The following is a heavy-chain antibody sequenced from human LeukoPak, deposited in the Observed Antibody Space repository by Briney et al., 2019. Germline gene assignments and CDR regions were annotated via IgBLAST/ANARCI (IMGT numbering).Heavy chain of an antibody. J-gene: IGHJ4*02. V-gene: IGHV3-23*01. Sequence: PGGSLRLSCAASGFTFSSYGVSWVRQAPGKGLEWVSAISGSGGSTYYADSVKGRFTISRDNSENTLYLQMNSLRAEDTAVYYCAKAWVRNYYGSGSYDYWGQGTLVTVSS. D-gene: IGHD3-10*01. CDR2: ISGSGGST. CDR3: AKAWVRNYYGSGSYDY. CDR1: GFTFSSYG.